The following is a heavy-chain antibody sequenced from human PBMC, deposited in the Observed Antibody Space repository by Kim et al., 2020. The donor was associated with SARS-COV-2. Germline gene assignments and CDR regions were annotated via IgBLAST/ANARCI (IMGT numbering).Heavy chain of an antibody. J-gene: IGHJ5*02. CDR2: IYYSGST. D-gene: IGHD1-26*01. CDR3: ARADSGSYGFDP. V-gene: IGHV4-31*03. CDR1: GGSISSGGYY. Sequence: SETLSLTCTVSGGSISSGGYYWSWIRQHPGKGLEWIGYIYYSGSTYYNPSLKSRVTISVDTSKNQFSLKLSSVTAADTAVYYCARADSGSYGFDPWGQGTLVTVSS.